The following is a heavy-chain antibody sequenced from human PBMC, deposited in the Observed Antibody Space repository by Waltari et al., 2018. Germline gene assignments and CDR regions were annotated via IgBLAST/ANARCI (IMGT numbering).Heavy chain of an antibody. J-gene: IGHJ3*02. CDR3: AAPRTGDAFDI. CDR2: IWYDGSNK. V-gene: IGHV3-33*01. CDR1: GLTFSSYG. D-gene: IGHD7-27*01. Sequence: QVQLVESGGGVVQPGRSLRLSCAASGLTFSSYGMHWVRQAPGKGLEWVAVIWYDGSNKYYADSLKGRFTISRDNSKNTLYLQMNSLRAEDTAVYYCAAPRTGDAFDIWGQGTMVTVSS.